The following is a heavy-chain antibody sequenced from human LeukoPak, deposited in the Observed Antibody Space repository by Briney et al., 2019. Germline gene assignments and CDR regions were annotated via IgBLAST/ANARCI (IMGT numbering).Heavy chain of an antibody. CDR2: VRGSDAGT. J-gene: IGHJ4*02. CDR3: AKKRGGSYYSGSDY. Sequence: PGGSLRLSCAASGFTFSSYAMNWVRQAPGKGLEWGSAVRGSDAGTSYADSVRGRFTISRDNSKNTLYLQMNSLRAEDTAVYYCAKKRGGSYYSGSDYWGQGTLVTVSS. V-gene: IGHV3-23*01. D-gene: IGHD1-26*01. CDR1: GFTFSSYA.